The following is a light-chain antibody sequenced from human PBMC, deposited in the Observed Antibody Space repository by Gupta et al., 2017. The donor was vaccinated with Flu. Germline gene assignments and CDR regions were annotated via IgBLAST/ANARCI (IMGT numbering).Light chain of an antibody. CDR1: SSDVGAYNY. CDR2: YVS. CDR3: SSYTSSSTLVV. J-gene: IGLJ2*01. V-gene: IGLV2-14*04. Sequence: ITTYCTGTSSDVGAYNYVSWYHQHPGKAPKLMIYYVSSRPSGVSNRFSGSKSGTTASLTIAGLQAEDEADYYCSSYTSSSTLVVFGGGTKLTVL.